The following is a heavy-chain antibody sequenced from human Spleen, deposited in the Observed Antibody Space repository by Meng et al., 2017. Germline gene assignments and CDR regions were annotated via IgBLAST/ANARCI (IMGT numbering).Heavy chain of an antibody. CDR3: AGSHYYDTSGQRGAFDI. Sequence: ASVKVSCKASGYTFTGYYMHWVRQAPGQGLEWMGWINPNSGGTNYAQKFQGRVTMTRDTSISTAYMELSRLRSDDTAVYYCAGSHYYDTSGQRGAFDIWGQGTMVTVS. CDR2: INPNSGGT. J-gene: IGHJ3*02. CDR1: GYTFTGYY. D-gene: IGHD3-22*01. V-gene: IGHV1-2*02.